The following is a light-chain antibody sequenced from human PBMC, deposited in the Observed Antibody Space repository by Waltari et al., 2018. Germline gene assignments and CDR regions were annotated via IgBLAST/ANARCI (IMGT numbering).Light chain of an antibody. J-gene: IGKJ2*01. CDR3: QQYYSTPRT. Sequence: DIQMTQSPSSLSASVGDKVTITCRASQGISNSLAWYQQKPVKAPKLLLYAASRLESGVPSRFSGSGSGTDYTLTISSLQPEDFATYYCQQYYSTPRTFGQGTKLEIK. V-gene: IGKV1-NL1*01. CDR2: AAS. CDR1: QGISNS.